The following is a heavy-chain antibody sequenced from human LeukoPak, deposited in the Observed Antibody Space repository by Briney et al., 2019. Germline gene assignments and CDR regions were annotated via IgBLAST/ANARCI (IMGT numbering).Heavy chain of an antibody. J-gene: IGHJ3*01. D-gene: IGHD3-9*01. CDR1: GYSFSTYA. V-gene: IGHV3-23*01. Sequence: PGGSLRLSCAASGYSFSTYAMSWVRQAPGKGLEWVATINNSGGTFFADSVRGRFTISRDNFKNTLYLQMSSLRAEDTALYYCARAYELVTFIFHVWGQGTMVTVS. CDR3: ARAYELVTFIFHV. CDR2: INNSGGT.